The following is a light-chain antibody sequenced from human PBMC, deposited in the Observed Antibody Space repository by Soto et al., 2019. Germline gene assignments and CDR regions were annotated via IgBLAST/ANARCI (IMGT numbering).Light chain of an antibody. V-gene: IGKV3-20*01. J-gene: IGKJ1*01. Sequence: EVVMTQSPASLSASPGERVTLSCRASQNIRSSLAWYQQRPGQAPRLLIYDASHRAAGIPARFSGSGSGTDFTLTISRLEPEDFAVYYCQQYGSSGTFGQGTKVDI. CDR2: DAS. CDR1: QNIRSS. CDR3: QQYGSSGT.